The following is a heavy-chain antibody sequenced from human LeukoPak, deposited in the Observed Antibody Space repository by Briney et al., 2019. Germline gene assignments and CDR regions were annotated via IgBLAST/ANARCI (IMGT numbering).Heavy chain of an antibody. J-gene: IGHJ5*02. V-gene: IGHV1-2*02. CDR2: INPNSGGT. CDR1: GYTFTGYY. Sequence: ASVKVSCKASGYTFTGYYMHWVRQAPGQGLEWMGWINPNSGGTNYAQKFQGRVTMTRDTSISTAYMELSRLRSDDTAVYSCARARYCSGGSCYPTYNWFDPWGQGTLVTVSS. CDR3: ARARYCSGGSCYPTYNWFDP. D-gene: IGHD2-15*01.